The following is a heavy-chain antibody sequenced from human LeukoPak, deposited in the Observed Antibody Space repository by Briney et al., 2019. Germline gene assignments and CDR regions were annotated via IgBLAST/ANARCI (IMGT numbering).Heavy chain of an antibody. CDR3: AQSETTGIRHGDLWTGL. CDR1: GFIFSNYG. Sequence: GVSLRLSCEASGFIFSNYGIHWVRQAPGKGLEWVAFIRYDGKDKFYRDSVRGRFIISRDNSKNTVDLQLNPLRDEDTATYYCAQSETTGIRHGDLWTGLWGQGTLVTVSS. V-gene: IGHV3-30*02. J-gene: IGHJ4*02. D-gene: IGHD3/OR15-3a*01. CDR2: IRYDGKDK.